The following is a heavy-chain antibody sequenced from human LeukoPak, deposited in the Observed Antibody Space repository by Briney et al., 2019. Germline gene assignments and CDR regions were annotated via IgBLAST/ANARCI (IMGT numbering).Heavy chain of an antibody. CDR3: ARDKQPYDSSWDLGY. D-gene: IGHD3-22*01. J-gene: IGHJ4*02. Sequence: GGSLRLSCAASGFTFSRYSMNWVRQAPGKGREWVSHISSSSSYIYYADSVKGRFTISRDNAKNSLYLQMNSLRAEDTAVYYCARDKQPYDSSWDLGYWGQGTLVTVSS. CDR2: ISSSSSYI. CDR1: GFTFSRYS. V-gene: IGHV3-21*01.